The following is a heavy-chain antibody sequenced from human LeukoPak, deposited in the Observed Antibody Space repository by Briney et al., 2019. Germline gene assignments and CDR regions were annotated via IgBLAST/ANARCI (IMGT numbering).Heavy chain of an antibody. J-gene: IGHJ4*02. V-gene: IGHV5-51*01. D-gene: IGHD6-19*01. Sequence: GESLKISCKGSGYSFTSSWIAWVRQMPGKGLEWMGIIFPGDSDTRYSPSFQGQVTISADKSISTAYLQWSSLKASDTAIYYCASPHYGSGWHYYFDYWGQGTLVTVSS. CDR1: GYSFTSSW. CDR2: IFPGDSDT. CDR3: ASPHYGSGWHYYFDY.